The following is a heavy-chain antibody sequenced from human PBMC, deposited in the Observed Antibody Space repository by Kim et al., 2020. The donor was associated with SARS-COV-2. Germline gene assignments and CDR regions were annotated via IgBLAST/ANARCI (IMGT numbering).Heavy chain of an antibody. D-gene: IGHD3-10*01. CDR1: GFTFSTYG. Sequence: GGSLRLSCAASGFTFSTYGMYWVRQAPGKGLEWVALISYDGSNEYYADSVKGRFTIARDNSKNTLYLQMNSLRAEDTALFYCTKVLLRVVNYYYYGMDVWGPRTAFTVSS. J-gene: IGHJ6*02. V-gene: IGHV3-30*18. CDR2: ISYDGSNE. CDR3: TKVLLRVVNYYYYGMDV.